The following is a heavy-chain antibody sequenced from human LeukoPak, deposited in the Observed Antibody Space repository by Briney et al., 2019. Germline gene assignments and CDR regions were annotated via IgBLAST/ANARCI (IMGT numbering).Heavy chain of an antibody. D-gene: IGHD5-12*01. J-gene: IGHJ6*02. CDR1: GHTFTSYA. CDR3: ARPLTALYSGYDGGYYYYGMDV. CDR2: INAVNGHT. Sequence: ASVKVSCKASGHTFTSYAMHWVRQAPGQRLEWMGWINAVNGHTKYSQKFQGRVTITRDTSASTAYMELSSLRSEDTAVYYCARPLTALYSGYDGGYYYYGMDVWGQGTTVTVSS. V-gene: IGHV1-3*01.